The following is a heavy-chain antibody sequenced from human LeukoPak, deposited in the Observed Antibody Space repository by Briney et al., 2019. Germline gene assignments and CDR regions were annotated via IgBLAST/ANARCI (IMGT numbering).Heavy chain of an antibody. CDR3: ARGGDRLEDWFDP. CDR1: GGSISSSSYY. CDR2: IYYSGST. V-gene: IGHV4-39*07. J-gene: IGHJ5*02. D-gene: IGHD2-21*02. Sequence: SQTLSLTCTVSGGSISSSSYYWGWIRQPPGKGLEWIGSIYYSGSTYYNPSLKSRVTISVDTSKNQFSLKLSSVTAADTAVYYCARGGDRLEDWFDPWGQGTLVTVSS.